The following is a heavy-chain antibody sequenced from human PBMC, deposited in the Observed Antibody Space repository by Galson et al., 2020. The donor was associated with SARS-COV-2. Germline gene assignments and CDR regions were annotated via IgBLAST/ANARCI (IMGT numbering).Heavy chain of an antibody. D-gene: IGHD6-13*01. V-gene: IGHV4-34*01. CDR2: IHHSGTT. CDR3: ATSYNNSWRPRRYLQY. Sequence: SETLSLTCAVYGGSFSGYYWHWIRQSPGKGLEWIGEIHHSGTTNYNPSLKSRVTISIDTSKNQFSLKLSSVTAADTAVYYCATSYNNSWRPRRYLQYWGQGTLVTVSS. J-gene: IGHJ1*01. CDR1: GGSFSGYY.